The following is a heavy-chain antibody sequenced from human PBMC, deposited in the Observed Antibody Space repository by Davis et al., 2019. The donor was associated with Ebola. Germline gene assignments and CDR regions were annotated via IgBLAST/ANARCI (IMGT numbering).Heavy chain of an antibody. CDR1: GYSFTDDG. Sequence: ASVKVSCKASGYSFTDDGISWVRQAPGQGLEWMGWISTYNGNTNYAQKVQGRITMTTDTSTSTAYMELRSLRSDDTARYYCARDIAMTPIDYWGQGTLVTVSS. D-gene: IGHD3-16*02. CDR3: ARDIAMTPIDY. V-gene: IGHV1-18*01. CDR2: ISTYNGNT. J-gene: IGHJ4*02.